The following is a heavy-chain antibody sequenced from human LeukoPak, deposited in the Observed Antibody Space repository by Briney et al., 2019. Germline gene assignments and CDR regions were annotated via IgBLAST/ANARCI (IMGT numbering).Heavy chain of an antibody. J-gene: IGHJ6*03. CDR1: GFTFSSYW. Sequence: PGGSLRLSCAASGFTFSSYWVSWVRQAPGKGLEWVANIKQDGSEKYYVDSVKGRFTISRDNAKNSLYLQMNSLRAEDTAVYYCARDGRAYYYDSSGYSAYYYYYYMDVWGKGTTVTVSS. V-gene: IGHV3-7*01. D-gene: IGHD3-22*01. CDR2: IKQDGSEK. CDR3: ARDGRAYYYDSSGYSAYYYYYYMDV.